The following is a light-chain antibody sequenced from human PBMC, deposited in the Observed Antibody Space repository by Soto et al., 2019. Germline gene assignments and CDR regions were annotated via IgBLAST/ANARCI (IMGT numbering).Light chain of an antibody. J-gene: IGKJ5*01. CDR2: AAS. CDR1: QSISIN. Sequence: EIVMTQSPATLSVSPGERAILSCSASQSISINLAWYQQKPGQAPRLLIYAASNRATGVPARFSGSWSGTEFTLTISSLQSEDFAVYYCQQYNNWITFGQGTRLEI. CDR3: QQYNNWIT. V-gene: IGKV3-15*01.